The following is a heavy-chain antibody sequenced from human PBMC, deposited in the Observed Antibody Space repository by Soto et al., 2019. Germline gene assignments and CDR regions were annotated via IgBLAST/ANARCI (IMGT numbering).Heavy chain of an antibody. Sequence: SETLSLTCTVSGGSISSYYWSWIRQPPGKGLEWIGYIYYSGSTNYNPSLKSRVTISVDTSKNQFSLKLSSVTAADTAVYYCARVLGSYGYYYYGMDVWGQGTAVTVSS. CDR2: IYYSGST. CDR3: ARVLGSYGYYYYGMDV. D-gene: IGHD5-18*01. J-gene: IGHJ6*02. V-gene: IGHV4-59*01. CDR1: GGSISSYY.